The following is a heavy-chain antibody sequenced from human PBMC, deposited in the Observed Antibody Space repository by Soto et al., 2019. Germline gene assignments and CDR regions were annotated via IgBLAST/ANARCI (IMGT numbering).Heavy chain of an antibody. CDR2: ISSDGSRK. D-gene: IGHD2-8*01. J-gene: IGHJ4*02. CDR1: GFTFGNFG. Sequence: QVQLVESGGGVVQPGRSLRLSCAASGFTFGNFGIHGVRQAPGKGLEWVADISSDGSRKFYADSVKGRFTISGDKSKITVSLQMNSLRTEQTAVYFCASGCSSGTNCFYFDFWGQGILVTVSS. CDR3: ASGCSSGTNCFYFDF. V-gene: IGHV3-30*03.